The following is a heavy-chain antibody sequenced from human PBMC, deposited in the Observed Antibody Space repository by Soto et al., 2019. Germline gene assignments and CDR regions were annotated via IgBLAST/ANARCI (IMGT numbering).Heavy chain of an antibody. CDR1: SGATIRDY. CDR3: ARWYYYDSSGPGSVFDY. D-gene: IGHD3-22*01. J-gene: IGHJ4*02. Sequence: WKTRYHARTSSSGATIRDYHSPIRLPKGKGLEWIGYIYYSGSTNSNPSLKSRVTISVDTSKNQFSLKLSSVTAADTAVYYCARWYYYDSSGPGSVFDYWGQGTLVTVS. V-gene: IGHV4-59*08. CDR2: IYYSGST.